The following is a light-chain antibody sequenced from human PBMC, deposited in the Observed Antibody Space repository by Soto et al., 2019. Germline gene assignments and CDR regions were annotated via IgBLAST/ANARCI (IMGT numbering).Light chain of an antibody. Sequence: QPVLTQPPSASGTPGQRVTISCSGSSSNVGSNTVNWYQQLPGTAPKLLIYSSNQRPSGVPDRFSASQSGTSASLAISGLQSEGEADYYCAAWDDSQNGYVFGTGTKVTVL. J-gene: IGLJ1*01. CDR1: SSNVGSNT. V-gene: IGLV1-44*01. CDR3: AAWDDSQNGYV. CDR2: SSN.